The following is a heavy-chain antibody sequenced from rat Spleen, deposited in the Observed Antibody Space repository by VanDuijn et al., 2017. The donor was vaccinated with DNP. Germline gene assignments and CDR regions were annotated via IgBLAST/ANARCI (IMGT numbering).Heavy chain of an antibody. CDR1: GFNFNDYW. V-gene: IGHV4-2*01. D-gene: IGHD1-11*01. CDR3: ARGPNYGGYADYFDY. J-gene: IGHJ2*01. CDR2: INKDSSTI. Sequence: EVKLVESGGGLVQPGRSLKLSCAASGFNFNDYWMGWVRQAPGKGLEWIGQINKDSSTISYSPSLKDKLTISRDSAQNTLYLQMSNLGSEDTAIYYCARGPNYGGYADYFDYWGQGVMVTVSS.